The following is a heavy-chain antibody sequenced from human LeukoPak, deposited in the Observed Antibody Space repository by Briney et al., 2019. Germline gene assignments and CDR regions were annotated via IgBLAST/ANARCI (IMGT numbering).Heavy chain of an antibody. J-gene: IGHJ4*02. CDR3: ARDPVRSFVELLPPDY. D-gene: IGHD3-10*01. V-gene: IGHV3-21*01. Sequence: PGGSLRLSCAASGFTFSSYSMNWVRQAPGKGLEWVSSISSSSSYIYYADSVKGRFTISRDNAKNSLYLQMNSLRAEDTAVYYCARDPVRSFVELLPPDYWGQGTLVTVSS. CDR2: ISSSSSYI. CDR1: GFTFSSYS.